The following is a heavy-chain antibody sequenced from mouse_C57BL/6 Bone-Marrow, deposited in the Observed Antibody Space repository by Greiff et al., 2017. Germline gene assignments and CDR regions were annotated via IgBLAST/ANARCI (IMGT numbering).Heavy chain of an antibody. CDR2: IDPENGDT. Sequence: EVQLQESGAELVRPGASVKLSCTASGFNIKDDYMHWVKQRPEQGLEWIGWIDPENGDTEYASKFQGKATITADTSSNTAYLQLSSLTSEDTAVYYCTTYYYGSSYPSWFAYWGQGTLVTVSA. CDR3: TTYYYGSSYPSWFAY. CDR1: GFNIKDDY. V-gene: IGHV14-4*01. J-gene: IGHJ3*01. D-gene: IGHD1-1*01.